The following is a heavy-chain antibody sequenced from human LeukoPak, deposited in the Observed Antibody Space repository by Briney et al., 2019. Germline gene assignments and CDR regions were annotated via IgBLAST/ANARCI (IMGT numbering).Heavy chain of an antibody. V-gene: IGHV1-2*06. CDR3: ARECEAFYYYYYMEV. J-gene: IGHJ6*03. Sequence: ASVKVSCKASGYTFTGYYMHWVRQAPGQGLERMGRINPNSGGTNYAQKFQGRVTMTRDTSISKAYMELSSLRSDDTALYYCARECEAFYYYYYMEVWGKGTTVTVSS. CDR2: INPNSGGT. CDR1: GYTFTGYY. D-gene: IGHD3-3*02.